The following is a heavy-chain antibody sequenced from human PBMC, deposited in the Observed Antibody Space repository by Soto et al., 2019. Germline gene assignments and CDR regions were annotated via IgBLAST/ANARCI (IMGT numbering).Heavy chain of an antibody. Sequence: SETLSLTCTVSGGSISSGGYYWSWIRQHPGKGLEWIGYIYYSGSTYYNPSLKSRVTISVDTSKNQFSLKLSSVTAADAAVYYCARIPTYYDFWSGYYTDGMDVWGQGTTVTVSS. V-gene: IGHV4-31*03. J-gene: IGHJ6*02. CDR3: ARIPTYYDFWSGYYTDGMDV. D-gene: IGHD3-3*01. CDR2: IYYSGST. CDR1: GGSISSGGYY.